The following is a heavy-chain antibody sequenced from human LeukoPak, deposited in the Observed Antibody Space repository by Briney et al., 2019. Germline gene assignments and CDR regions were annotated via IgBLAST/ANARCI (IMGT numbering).Heavy chain of an antibody. D-gene: IGHD1-26*01. Sequence: PSETLSLTCAVYGGSFSGYYWSWIRQPPGKGLEWIGEINHSGSTNYNPSLKSRVTISVDTSKNQFSLKLTSVTAADTTVYYCARHQVGALRGGGAFDIWGQGTMVIVSS. CDR1: GGSFSGYY. CDR3: ARHQVGALRGGGAFDI. CDR2: INHSGST. V-gene: IGHV4-34*01. J-gene: IGHJ3*02.